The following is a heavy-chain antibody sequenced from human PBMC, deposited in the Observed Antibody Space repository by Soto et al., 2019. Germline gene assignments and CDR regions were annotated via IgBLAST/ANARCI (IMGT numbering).Heavy chain of an antibody. D-gene: IGHD5-18*01. V-gene: IGHV1-2*04. J-gene: IGHJ6*02. CDR1: GYTFTGYY. CDR3: ARSRARGYRYLGV. Sequence: ASVKVSCKASGYTFTGYYMHWVRQAPGQGLEWMGWINPNSGGTNYAQKFQGWVTMTRDTSISTAYMELSRLRSDDTAVYYCARSRARGYRYLGVWGQGTTVTVSS. CDR2: INPNSGGT.